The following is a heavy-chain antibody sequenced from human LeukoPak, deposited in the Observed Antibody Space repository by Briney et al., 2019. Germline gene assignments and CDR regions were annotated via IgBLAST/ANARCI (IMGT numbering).Heavy chain of an antibody. V-gene: IGHV3-23*01. Sequence: PGGSLRLSCAASGFTFSSNAMSWVRQAPGKGLEWVSAISGSGGSTYYADSVKGRFTISRDNSKNTLYLQMNSLRAEDTAVYYCAKGGPYYDFWSGYFDYWGQGTLVTVSS. D-gene: IGHD3-3*01. CDR1: GFTFSSNA. CDR2: ISGSGGST. CDR3: AKGGPYYDFWSGYFDY. J-gene: IGHJ4*02.